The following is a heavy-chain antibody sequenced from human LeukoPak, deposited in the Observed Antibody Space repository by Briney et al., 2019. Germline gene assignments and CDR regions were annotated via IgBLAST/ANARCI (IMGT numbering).Heavy chain of an antibody. J-gene: IGHJ6*04. CDR2: ISYDGNNK. CDR3: AKSRGGEYQLPRRYGLDV. Sequence: PGRSLRLSCAASGFTFSNYDIHWVRQAPGKGLEWVALISYDGNNKYYADSVKGRFTISRDNSKNTLYLQMNSLRAEDTAVFYCAKSRGGEYQLPRRYGLDVWGKGTTVTVSS. CDR1: GFTFSNYD. V-gene: IGHV3-30*18. D-gene: IGHD2-2*01.